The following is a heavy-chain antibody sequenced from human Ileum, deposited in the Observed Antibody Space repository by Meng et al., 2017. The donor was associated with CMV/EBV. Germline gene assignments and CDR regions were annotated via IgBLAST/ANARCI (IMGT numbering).Heavy chain of an antibody. D-gene: IGHD6-6*01. Sequence: SGDSISNSAYYWGRIRQPPGKGLEWLGIIFYSGTTHYNPPLKSRVTISVDTSKNQFSLQLSYVTAADTAVYYCATYSGSSGGSDYWGQGTLVTVSS. J-gene: IGHJ4*02. V-gene: IGHV4-39*07. CDR3: ATYSGSSGGSDY. CDR1: GDSISNSAYY. CDR2: IFYSGTT.